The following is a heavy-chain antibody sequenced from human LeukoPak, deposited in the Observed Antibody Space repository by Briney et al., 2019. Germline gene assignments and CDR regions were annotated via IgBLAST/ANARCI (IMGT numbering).Heavy chain of an antibody. CDR2: INTNTGNP. D-gene: IGHD2-15*01. CDR1: GYIFDIYA. CDR3: ARAMHCSGSSCHDY. V-gene: IGHV7-4-1*02. Sequence: GASVKVSCKASGYIFDIYALIWVRQAPGQGLEWMGWINTNTGNPTYAQGFTGRSVFSLDTSVSTAYLQISSLKAEDTAVYYCARAMHCSGSSCHDYWGQGTLVTVSS. J-gene: IGHJ4*02.